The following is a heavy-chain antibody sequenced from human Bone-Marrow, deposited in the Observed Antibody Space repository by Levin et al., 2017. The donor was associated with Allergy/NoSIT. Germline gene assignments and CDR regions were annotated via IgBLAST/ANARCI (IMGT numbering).Heavy chain of an antibody. CDR3: GRLTNIHVAAHSGGDFRSNFCFGSDV. V-gene: IGHV5-51*01. J-gene: IGHJ6*02. CDR2: IYGEDSEN. Sequence: HGESLKISCKGSGYTFTKYWIGWVRQMPGKGLESMGIIYGEDSENTYTPSFQGQVTISADKSISTAYLQWSSLKASDTAMNYFGRLTNIHVAAHSGGDFRSNFCFGSDVWGQGTTVIVSS. CDR1: GYTFTKYW. D-gene: IGHD5-12*01.